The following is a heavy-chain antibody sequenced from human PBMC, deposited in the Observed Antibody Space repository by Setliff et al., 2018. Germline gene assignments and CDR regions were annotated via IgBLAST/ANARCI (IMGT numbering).Heavy chain of an antibody. V-gene: IGHV4-38-2*01. CDR2: IYHSGST. CDR1: GNSISSGYC. CDR3: RLANCSKNCEEVLDY. J-gene: IGHJ4*02. D-gene: IGHD2-2*01. Sequence: PSETLSLTCAVSGNSISSGYCWGWIRQPPGKGLECIGSIYHSGSTFYNPSLKSRVTISLDTSKRQFSLKLNSVTAADTAVYYFRLANCSKNCEEVLDYWSQGTLVTVSS.